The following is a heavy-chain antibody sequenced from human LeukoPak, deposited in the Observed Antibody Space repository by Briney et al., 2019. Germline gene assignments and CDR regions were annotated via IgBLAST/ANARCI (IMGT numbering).Heavy chain of an antibody. CDR2: IKQDGSEK. V-gene: IGHV3-7*01. Sequence: PGRSLRLSCAASGFTFSSYWMSWVRQAPGKGLEWVANIKQDGSEKYYVDSVKGRFTISRDNAKNSLYLQMNSLRAEDTAVYYCASTGVGGVFDYWGQGTLVTVSS. CDR1: GFTFSSYW. D-gene: IGHD1-26*01. CDR3: ASTGVGGVFDY. J-gene: IGHJ4*02.